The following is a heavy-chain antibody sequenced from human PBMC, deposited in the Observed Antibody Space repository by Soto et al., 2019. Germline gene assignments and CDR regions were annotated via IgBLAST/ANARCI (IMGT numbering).Heavy chain of an antibody. Sequence: EVQLLESGGGLVQPGGSLRLSCVGSGFFFSSYTMTWVRQAPGKGLEWVSSFSATSENTYYADSVRGRFTISRDNSKNTLFLQMNSLTAEDTAMYYCAKARDQRWVRVPFEYGGQGILVIASS. V-gene: IGHV3-23*01. CDR1: GFFFSSYT. CDR3: AKARDQRWVRVPFEY. CDR2: FSATSENT. D-gene: IGHD2-2*01. J-gene: IGHJ4*02.